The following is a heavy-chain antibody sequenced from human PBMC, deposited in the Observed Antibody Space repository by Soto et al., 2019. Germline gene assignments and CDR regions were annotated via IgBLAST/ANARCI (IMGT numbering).Heavy chain of an antibody. V-gene: IGHV4-59*08. CDR1: GGSISSYY. J-gene: IGHJ3*02. CDR3: ARRLDIVATNAFDI. D-gene: IGHD5-12*01. CDR2: IYYSGST. Sequence: SATPSLTRTVSGGSISSYYWSWIPPPPGKGLEWIGYIYYSGSTNYNPSLKSRVTISVDTSKNQFSLKLSSVTAADTAVYYCARRLDIVATNAFDIWGQGTMVTVSS.